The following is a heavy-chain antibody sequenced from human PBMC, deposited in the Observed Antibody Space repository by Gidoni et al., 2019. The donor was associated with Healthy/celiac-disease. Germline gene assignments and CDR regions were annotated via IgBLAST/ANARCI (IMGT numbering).Heavy chain of an antibody. D-gene: IGHD3-3*01. J-gene: IGHJ6*02. V-gene: IGHV1-18*01. Sequence: VQLVQSGAEVMQPRASVTVSCKPSGYTFTSYAISWVRQAPGQGLGWMGWISAYNGNTNYEQKRQGRVTMTTDTATSTADMEQRSLRSDETAVYYCARVVPDCWSGYSPYYDGMDVWGQGTMVTVSS. CDR1: GYTFTSYA. CDR2: ISAYNGNT. CDR3: ARVVPDCWSGYSPYYDGMDV.